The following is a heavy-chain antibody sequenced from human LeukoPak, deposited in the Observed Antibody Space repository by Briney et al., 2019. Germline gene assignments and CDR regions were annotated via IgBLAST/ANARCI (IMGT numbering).Heavy chain of an antibody. V-gene: IGHV4-39*07. Sequence: SETLSLTCTVSGGSISSRNYYWSWIRQPPGKGLEWIGSIYYSGSTYYNPSLKSRVTISVDTSKNQFSLKLSSVTAADTAVYYCARDRASDYYSPRYYFDYWGQGTLVTVSS. D-gene: IGHD3-22*01. CDR2: IYYSGST. J-gene: IGHJ4*02. CDR3: ARDRASDYYSPRYYFDY. CDR1: GGSISSRNYY.